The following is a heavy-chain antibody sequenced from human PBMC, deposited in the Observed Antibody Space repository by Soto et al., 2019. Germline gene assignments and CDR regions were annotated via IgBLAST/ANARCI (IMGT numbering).Heavy chain of an antibody. CDR2: IYYGGST. CDR3: ARVVYDSRDPHRFDY. Sequence: KPSETLSLTCSVSGDSVISGSFYWSWIRQPPGKGLEWIGYIYYGGSTNYNPSLRSRVTISADTPKNQFSLRLSSVTAADTAVYYCARVVYDSRDPHRFDYWGQGTLVTSPQ. D-gene: IGHD3-22*01. J-gene: IGHJ4*02. CDR1: GDSVISGSFY. V-gene: IGHV4-61*01.